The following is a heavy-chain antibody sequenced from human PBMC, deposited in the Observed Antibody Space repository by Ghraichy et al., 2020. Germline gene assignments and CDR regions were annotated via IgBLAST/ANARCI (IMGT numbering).Heavy chain of an antibody. Sequence: GGSLRLSCAASGFTFSSYGMHWVRQAPAKGLEWVTVIRFDGSNTYYADSVKGRFTISSDNSKNTLYLQMNSLRAEDTAVYYCAKELPTYSSYYFDYWGQRTLVPVSS. V-gene: IGHV3-30*02. CDR2: IRFDGSNT. J-gene: IGHJ4*02. CDR3: AKELPTYSSYYFDY. CDR1: GFTFSSYG. D-gene: IGHD2-15*01.